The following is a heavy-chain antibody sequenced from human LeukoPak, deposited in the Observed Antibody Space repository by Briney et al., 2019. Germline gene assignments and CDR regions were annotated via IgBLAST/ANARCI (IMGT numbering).Heavy chain of an antibody. D-gene: IGHD2-2*01. CDR1: GFTFSSYE. Sequence: TGGSLRLSCAASGFTFSSYEMNWVRQAPGKGLEWVSYISSSGSTIYYADSVKGRFTISRDNAKNTLHLQMNSLRAEDTAVYYCARERIDCSSTSCYGGGSDYWGQGTLVTVSS. V-gene: IGHV3-48*03. CDR3: ARERIDCSSTSCYGGGSDY. CDR2: ISSSGSTI. J-gene: IGHJ4*02.